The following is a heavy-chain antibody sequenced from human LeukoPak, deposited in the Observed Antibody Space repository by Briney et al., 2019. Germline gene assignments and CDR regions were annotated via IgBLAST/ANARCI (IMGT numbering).Heavy chain of an antibody. J-gene: IGHJ4*02. CDR1: GFTFSSYS. CDR2: ISSSSSTI. D-gene: IGHD1-26*01. V-gene: IGHV3-48*01. CDR3: ARMYSGTYTGY. Sequence: GGSLRLSCAASGFTFSSYSMNWVRQAPGKGLEWVSYISSSSSTIYYADSVKGRFTISRDNAKNSLYLQMNSLGAEDTAVYYCARMYSGTYTGYWGQGTLVTVSS.